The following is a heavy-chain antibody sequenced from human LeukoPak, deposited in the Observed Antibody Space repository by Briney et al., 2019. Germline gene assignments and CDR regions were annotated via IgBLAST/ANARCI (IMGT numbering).Heavy chain of an antibody. CDR1: GFTFSGSA. Sequence: GGSLRLSCAASGFTFSGSAMHWVRQASGKGLEWVGRIRSKANSYATAYAASVKGRFTISRDDSKNTAYLQMNSLKNEDTAVYYCTSTDLEYYYDSSGYQTPDYWGQGTLVTVSS. CDR2: IRSKANSYAT. J-gene: IGHJ4*02. V-gene: IGHV3-73*01. D-gene: IGHD3-22*01. CDR3: TSTDLEYYYDSSGYQTPDY.